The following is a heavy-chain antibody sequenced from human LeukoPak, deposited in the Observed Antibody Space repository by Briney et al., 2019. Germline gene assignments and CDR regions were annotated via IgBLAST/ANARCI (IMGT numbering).Heavy chain of an antibody. D-gene: IGHD2-2*01. V-gene: IGHV3-74*01. Sequence: GGSLRLSCAASGFTFSSYWMNWVRQVPGKGLMWVAHINTNGDSANYADSVKGRFTISRDNAKSTLSLQMNSLRAEDTAIYYCVRDNANTFDYWGQGTLVTVSS. J-gene: IGHJ4*01. CDR3: VRDNANTFDY. CDR2: INTNGDSA. CDR1: GFTFSSYW.